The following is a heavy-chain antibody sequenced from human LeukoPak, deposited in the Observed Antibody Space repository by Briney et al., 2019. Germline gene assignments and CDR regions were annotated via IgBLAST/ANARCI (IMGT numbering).Heavy chain of an antibody. CDR3: ARDLNLYDSSGYYPR. CDR1: GFTFSYAW. Sequence: HPGGSLRLSCAASGFTFSYAWMTWVRQAPGKGLEWVSYISSSSGTIYYADSVKGRFTISRDNAENSLYLQMNSLRDEDTAVYYCARDLNLYDSSGYYPRWGQGTLVTVSS. CDR2: ISSSSGTI. J-gene: IGHJ4*02. D-gene: IGHD3-22*01. V-gene: IGHV3-48*02.